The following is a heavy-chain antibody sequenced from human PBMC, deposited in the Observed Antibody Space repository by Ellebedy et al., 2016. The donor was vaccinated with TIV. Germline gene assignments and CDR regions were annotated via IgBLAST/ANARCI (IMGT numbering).Heavy chain of an antibody. CDR1: GFTFSIYW. CDR3: ARAIYGASYL. Sequence: GESLKISCAASGFTFSIYWMTWVRQAPGRGLEWVANINEDGTKKHFVDSVRGRFTISRDDAGNSLFLQMNSLGAEDTAVYYCARAIYGASYLWGRGTLVTVSS. CDR2: INEDGTKK. V-gene: IGHV3-7*01. J-gene: IGHJ2*01. D-gene: IGHD4-17*01.